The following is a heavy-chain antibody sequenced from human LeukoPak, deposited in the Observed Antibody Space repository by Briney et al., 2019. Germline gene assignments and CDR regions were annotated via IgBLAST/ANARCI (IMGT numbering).Heavy chain of an antibody. CDR3: AREGDDAFDI. J-gene: IGHJ3*02. V-gene: IGHV3-21*01. CDR2: ISSSSSYI. CDR1: GFTFSSYS. Sequence: PGGSLRLSCAASGFTFSSYSMNWVRQAPGKGLECVSSISSSSSYIYYADSVKGRFTISRDNAKNSLYLQMNSLRAEDTAVYYCAREGDDAFDIWGQGTLVTVSS.